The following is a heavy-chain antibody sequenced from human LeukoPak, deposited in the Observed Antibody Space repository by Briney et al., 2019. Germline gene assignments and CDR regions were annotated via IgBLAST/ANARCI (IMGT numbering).Heavy chain of an antibody. CDR2: ISSSSSTI. D-gene: IGHD1-26*01. CDR3: ARDTGARRYYYYYMDV. CDR1: GFTFSSYS. Sequence: GGSLRLSCAASGFTFSSYSMNWVRQAPGKGLKWVSYISSSSSTIYYADSVKGRFTISRDNAKNSLYLQMNSLRAEDTAVYYCARDTGARRYYYYYMDVWGKGTTVTVSS. V-gene: IGHV3-48*04. J-gene: IGHJ6*03.